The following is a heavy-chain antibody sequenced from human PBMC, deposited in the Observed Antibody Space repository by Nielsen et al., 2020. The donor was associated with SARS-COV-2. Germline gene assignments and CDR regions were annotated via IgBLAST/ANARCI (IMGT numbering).Heavy chain of an antibody. V-gene: IGHV6-1*01. D-gene: IGHD4-17*01. Sequence: SQTLSLTCAISGDSVSSSSAAWNWLRQSPSRGLEWLGRTYYRSKWYNDYAVSVKSRITINPDTSKNQFSLHLNSVTPEDTAVYYCARARGVYGDYYYYYYTDVWGKGTTVTVSS. CDR3: ARARGVYGDYYYYYYTDV. CDR2: TYYRSKWYN. J-gene: IGHJ6*03. CDR1: GDSVSSSSAA.